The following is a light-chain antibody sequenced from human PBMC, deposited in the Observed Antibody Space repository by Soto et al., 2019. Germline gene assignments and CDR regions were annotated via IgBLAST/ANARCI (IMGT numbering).Light chain of an antibody. J-gene: IGKJ1*01. CDR2: AAS. CDR1: QSISSY. V-gene: IGKV1-39*01. Sequence: DIQMTQSPSSLSASVGDRVTITCRASQSISSYLNWYQQKPGKAPKLLIYAASSLQSGVPSRFSGSGSGTDFTLTISSLQPEDFATYYCQPSYSTPLKFGQGPKVDIK. CDR3: QPSYSTPLK.